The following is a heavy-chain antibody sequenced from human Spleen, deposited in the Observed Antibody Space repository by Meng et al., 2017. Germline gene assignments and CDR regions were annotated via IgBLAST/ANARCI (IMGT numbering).Heavy chain of an antibody. Sequence: GGSLRLSCAASGFTLSNYWMHWVRQAPGKGLVWVSRINSDGSSTSYADSVKGRFTISRDNAKNTLYLQMNSLRAEDTAVYYCARDIQYYGMDVWGQGTTVTVSS. V-gene: IGHV3-74*01. CDR1: GFTLSNYW. CDR2: INSDGSST. J-gene: IGHJ6*02. CDR3: ARDIQYYGMDV. D-gene: IGHD5-18*01.